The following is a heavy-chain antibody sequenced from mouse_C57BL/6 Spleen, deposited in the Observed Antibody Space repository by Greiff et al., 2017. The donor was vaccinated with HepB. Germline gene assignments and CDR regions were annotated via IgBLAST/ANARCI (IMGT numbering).Heavy chain of an antibody. CDR1: GFSLTSYG. J-gene: IGHJ4*01. Sequence: VKLMESGPGLVAPSQRLSITCTVSGFSLTSYGVHWVRQPPGKGLEWLVVIWSDGSTTYNSALKSRLSISKDNSKSQVFLKMNSLQTEDTAMYYCARHGGYGKGDYAMDYWGQGTSVTVSS. CDR2: IWSDGST. CDR3: ARHGGYGKGDYAMDY. D-gene: IGHD2-10*02. V-gene: IGHV2-6-1*01.